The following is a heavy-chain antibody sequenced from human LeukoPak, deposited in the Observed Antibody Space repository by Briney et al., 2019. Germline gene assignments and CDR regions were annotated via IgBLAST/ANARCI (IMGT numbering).Heavy chain of an antibody. CDR3: ARERRAVDINWFDS. Sequence: GGSLRLSCTVSGIRFNDYWMSWVRQAPGKGLEWVANIKEDGGEMYYVDSVKGRFIISRDNAKNSVYLQMNILRVEDTAVYYCARERRAVDINWFDSWGQGTLVTVSS. V-gene: IGHV3-7*01. J-gene: IGHJ5*01. D-gene: IGHD3/OR15-3a*01. CDR1: GIRFNDYW. CDR2: IKEDGGEM.